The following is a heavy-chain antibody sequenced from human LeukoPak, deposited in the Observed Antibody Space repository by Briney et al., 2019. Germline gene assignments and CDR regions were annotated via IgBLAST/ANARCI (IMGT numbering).Heavy chain of an antibody. D-gene: IGHD5-18*01. J-gene: IGHJ4*02. CDR2: IYYSGST. CDR3: ARDEWGYSYGPFDY. CDR1: GGSISSSTYY. Sequence: PSETLSLTCTVSGGSISSSTYYWGWIRQPPGKGLEWIGSIYYSGSTYYNPSLKSRVTISVDTSKNQFSLKLSSVTAADTAVYYCARDEWGYSYGPFDYWGQGTLVTVSS. V-gene: IGHV4-39*07.